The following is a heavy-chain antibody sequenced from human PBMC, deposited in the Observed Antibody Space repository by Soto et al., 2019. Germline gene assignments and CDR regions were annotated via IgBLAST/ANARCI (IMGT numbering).Heavy chain of an antibody. J-gene: IGHJ4*02. CDR1: EFTFSSYS. CDR2: ISSSSSYI. V-gene: IGHV3-21*01. D-gene: IGHD3-3*02. Sequence: PGGSLRLSCAASEFTFSSYSMNWVRQAPGKGLEWVSSISSSSSYIYYADSVKGRFTISRDNAKNSLYLQMNSLRAEDTAVYYCARVGQGHFWSGLGIDYWGQGTLVTVSS. CDR3: ARVGQGHFWSGLGIDY.